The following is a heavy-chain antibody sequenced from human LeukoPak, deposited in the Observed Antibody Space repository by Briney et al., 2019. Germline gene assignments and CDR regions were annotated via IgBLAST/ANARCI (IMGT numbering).Heavy chain of an antibody. V-gene: IGHV3-7*01. D-gene: IGHD1-14*01. Sequence: GGSLRLFCAGSGFTFRNYWMNWVRQAPGKGLEWVANIDQDGSEKHFGDSVKGRFTIFRDNAKNSVFLEMNSLRADDTAVYYCARGTNAYPGTDYWGQGTLVTVSS. CDR2: IDQDGSEK. CDR3: ARGTNAYPGTDY. CDR1: GFTFRNYW. J-gene: IGHJ4*02.